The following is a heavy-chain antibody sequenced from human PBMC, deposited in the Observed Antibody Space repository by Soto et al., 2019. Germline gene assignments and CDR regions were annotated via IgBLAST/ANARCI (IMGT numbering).Heavy chain of an antibody. CDR3: ARVVGALGHWFDP. D-gene: IGHD1-26*01. V-gene: IGHV1-18*01. CDR1: GYSFTSFG. J-gene: IGHJ5*02. CDR2: ISAYNGNT. Sequence: ASVKVSCKASGYSFTSFGISWMRQAPGQGLEWVGWISAYNGNTNYAQKLQGRVTMTTDTSTSTVYMELRSLRSDDTAVYYCARVVGALGHWFDPWGQGTLVTVSS.